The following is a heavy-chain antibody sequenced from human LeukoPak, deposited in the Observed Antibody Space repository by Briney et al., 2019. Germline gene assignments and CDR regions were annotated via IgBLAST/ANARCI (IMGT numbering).Heavy chain of an antibody. V-gene: IGHV3-21*01. Sequence: GGSLRLSCAASGFTFSSYSMNWVRQAPGKGLEWVSSISSSSSYIYYADSVKGRFTISRDNAKNSLYLQMNSLRAEDTAVYYCARDRGQPLRLGELSPEYYFDYWGQGTLVTVSS. J-gene: IGHJ4*02. CDR1: GFTFSSYS. CDR3: ARDRGQPLRLGELSPEYYFDY. D-gene: IGHD3-16*02. CDR2: ISSSSSYI.